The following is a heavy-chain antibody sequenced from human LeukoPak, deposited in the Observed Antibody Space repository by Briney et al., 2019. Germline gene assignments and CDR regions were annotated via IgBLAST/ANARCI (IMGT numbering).Heavy chain of an antibody. D-gene: IGHD2-8*02. CDR2: ISYRGIT. Sequence: PSETLSLTCAVSGASITNFYWSWLRQPPGKGLEWIGYISYRGITNYSPSLKSRVTISADTSKNQFSLRLNSMTAADTARYYCVRGSAALVLEWGQGTLVTVSS. J-gene: IGHJ4*02. CDR3: VRGSAALVLE. CDR1: GASITNFY. V-gene: IGHV4-59*01.